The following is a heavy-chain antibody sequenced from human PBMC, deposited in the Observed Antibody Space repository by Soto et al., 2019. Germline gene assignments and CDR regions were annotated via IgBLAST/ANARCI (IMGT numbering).Heavy chain of an antibody. CDR2: IWYDGSKK. V-gene: IGHV3-33*01. D-gene: IGHD2-2*01. CDR3: ASRSPALDY. CDR1: GFTFSSYG. Sequence: QVQLVESGGGVVQPGRSLRLSCAASGFTFSSYGMHWVRQAPGKGLEWVAVIWYDGSKKSYADLVKGRFTISRDISKNSLYLQSNTRAADVTAVYYGASRSPALDYWGQGTLVTVSS. J-gene: IGHJ4*02.